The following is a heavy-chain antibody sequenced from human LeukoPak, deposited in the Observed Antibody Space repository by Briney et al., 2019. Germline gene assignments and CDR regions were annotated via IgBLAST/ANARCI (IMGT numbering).Heavy chain of an antibody. V-gene: IGHV3-23*01. CDR1: GFTFTSYW. CDR3: AKDYERYPFYGMDV. CDR2: ISGSGGST. Sequence: GGSLRLSCAASGFTFTSYWMHWVRQVPGKGLEWVSVISGSGGSTYYADSMKGRFTISRDNSKNTLYLQMNSLRAEDTAVYYCAKDYERYPFYGMDVWGQGTTVTVSS. D-gene: IGHD5-12*01. J-gene: IGHJ6*02.